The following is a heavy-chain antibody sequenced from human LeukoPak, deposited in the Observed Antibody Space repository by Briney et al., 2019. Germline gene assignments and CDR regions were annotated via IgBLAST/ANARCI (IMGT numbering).Heavy chain of an antibody. CDR2: ISYDGSNK. Sequence: AGGSLRLSCAASGFTFSSYAMHWVRQAPGKGLEWVAVISYDGSNKYYADSVKGRFTISRNDSKNTLYLQMNSLRAEDTAVYYCAKDFGYFDWLLFFDYWGQGTLVTVSS. J-gene: IGHJ4*02. D-gene: IGHD3-9*01. CDR3: AKDFGYFDWLLFFDY. V-gene: IGHV3-30*04. CDR1: GFTFSSYA.